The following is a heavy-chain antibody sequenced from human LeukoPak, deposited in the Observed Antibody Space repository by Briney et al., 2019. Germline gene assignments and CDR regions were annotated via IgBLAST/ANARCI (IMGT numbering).Heavy chain of an antibody. CDR3: ARARVVPAAMRDYYYYYMDV. J-gene: IGHJ6*03. D-gene: IGHD2-2*01. V-gene: IGHV5-51*01. CDR1: GYSFTSYW. Sequence: GESLKISCQGSGYSFTSYWIGWVRQMPGKGLEWMGIIYPGDSDTRYSPSFQGQVTISADKSISTAYLQWSSLEASDTAMYYCARARVVPAAMRDYYYYYMDVWGKGTTVTVSS. CDR2: IYPGDSDT.